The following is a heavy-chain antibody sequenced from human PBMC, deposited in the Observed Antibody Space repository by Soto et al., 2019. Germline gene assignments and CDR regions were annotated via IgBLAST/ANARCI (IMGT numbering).Heavy chain of an antibody. V-gene: IGHV3-33*01. J-gene: IGHJ4*02. CDR2: IWYDGSNK. Sequence: PGGSLRLSCAASGFTFSSYGMHWVRQAPGKGLEWVAVIWYDGSNKYYADSVKGRFTISRDNSKNTLYLQMNSLRAEDTAVYYCARDSYLYCSGGSCFPAYYFDYWGQGTLVTISS. CDR1: GFTFSSYG. D-gene: IGHD2-15*01. CDR3: ARDSYLYCSGGSCFPAYYFDY.